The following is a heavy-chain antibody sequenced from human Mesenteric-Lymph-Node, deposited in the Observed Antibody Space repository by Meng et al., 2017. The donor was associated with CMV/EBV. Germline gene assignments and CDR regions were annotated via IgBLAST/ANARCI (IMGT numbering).Heavy chain of an antibody. CDR1: GFTFSSYA. CDR2: ISYDGSNK. J-gene: IGHJ3*02. CDR3: ASLYYYGDAFDI. V-gene: IGHV3-30*04. D-gene: IGHD3-10*01. Sequence: GGSLRLSCAASGFTFSSYAMHWVRQAPGKGLEWVAVISYDGSNKYYADSVKGRFTISRDNAKNTLYLQMNSLRAEDTAVYYCASLYYYGDAFDIWGQGTMVTVSS.